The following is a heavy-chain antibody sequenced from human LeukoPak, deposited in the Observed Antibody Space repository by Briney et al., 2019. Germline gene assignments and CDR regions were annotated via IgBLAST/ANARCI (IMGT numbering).Heavy chain of an antibody. CDR2: IRNKANSYTT. CDR1: RFMFSDHY. D-gene: IGHD3-16*02. CDR3: RRVQLGYRAVRPLDG. Sequence: GGSLRLSCAASRFMFSDHYMDWVRQAPGKGLEWVGRIRNKANSYTTQYAASVKGRFIISRDDSKNSLSLQMNSLKSEDTAVYYCRRVQLGYRAVRPLDGWGQGVLVTVSS. J-gene: IGHJ4*02. V-gene: IGHV3-72*01.